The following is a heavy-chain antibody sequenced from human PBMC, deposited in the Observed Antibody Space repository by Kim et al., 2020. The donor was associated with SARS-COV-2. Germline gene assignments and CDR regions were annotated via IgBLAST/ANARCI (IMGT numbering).Heavy chain of an antibody. Sequence: SETLSLTCAVYGGSFSGYYWSWIRQPPGKGLEWIGEINHSGSTNYNPSLKSRVTISVDTSKNQFSLKLSSVTAADTAVYYCARSRRRDGYKNDFGYWGQG. D-gene: IGHD3-3*01. CDR1: GGSFSGYY. J-gene: IGHJ4*02. V-gene: IGHV4-34*01. CDR2: INHSGST. CDR3: ARSRRRDGYKNDFGY.